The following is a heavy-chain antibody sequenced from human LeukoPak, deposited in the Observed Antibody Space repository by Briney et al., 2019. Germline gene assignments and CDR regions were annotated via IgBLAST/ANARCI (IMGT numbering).Heavy chain of an antibody. J-gene: IGHJ4*02. V-gene: IGHV3-30*02. D-gene: IGHD3-22*01. CDR3: AEDTEYYYYDSSGYPEGGFDY. CDR2: IRYDGSNK. CDR1: GFTFSSYG. Sequence: GGSLRLSCAASGFTFSSYGMHWVRQAPGKGLEWVAFIRYDGSNKYYADSVKGRFTISRDNSKNTLYLQMNSLRAEDTAVYYCAEDTEYYYYDSSGYPEGGFDYWGQGTLVTVSS.